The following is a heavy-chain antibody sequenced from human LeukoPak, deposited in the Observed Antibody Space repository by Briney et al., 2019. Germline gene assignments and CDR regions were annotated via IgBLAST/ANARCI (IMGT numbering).Heavy chain of an antibody. J-gene: IGHJ3*01. V-gene: IGHV3-7*04. CDR3: ARGGRYFMDAFDL. Sequence: PGGSLRLSCAASGFIFNKNWMSWVRQAPGKGLEWVANIKQDGSDEYYVDSVKGRFTVSRDNAKNSLYPQMNSLRAEDTAVYFCARGGRYFMDAFDLWGQGAMVTVSS. CDR1: GFIFNKNW. CDR2: IKQDGSDE. D-gene: IGHD1-26*01.